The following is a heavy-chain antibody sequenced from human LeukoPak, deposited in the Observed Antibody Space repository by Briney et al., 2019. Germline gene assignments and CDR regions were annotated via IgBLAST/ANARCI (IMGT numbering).Heavy chain of an antibody. Sequence: PGRTLRLSCAASGFTFSDYSMSWVRQASGKGLEWLSYNSGSDSTMYYADSVRGRITISRDNAKKSLFLQLDSLRAEDTAVYYCARGRCCCTPCFSHYYMDLWGSGTTIMVSS. D-gene: IGHD2-21*01. CDR1: GFTFSDYS. CDR2: NSGSDSTM. J-gene: IGHJ6*03. CDR3: ARGRCCCTPCFSHYYMDL. V-gene: IGHV3-11*04.